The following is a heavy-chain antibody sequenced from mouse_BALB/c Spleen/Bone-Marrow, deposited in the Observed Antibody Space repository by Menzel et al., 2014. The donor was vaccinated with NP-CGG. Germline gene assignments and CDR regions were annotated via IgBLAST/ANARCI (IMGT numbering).Heavy chain of an antibody. D-gene: IGHD2-14*01. CDR2: IDPENGDT. Sequence: VQLQQSGAELVRSGASVKLSCTASGFNIKDYYMHWVKRRPEQGLEWIGWIDPENGDTEYAPKFQGKATMTADTSSNTAYLRLSSLTSEDTAVYYCNAYRSFAYWGQGTLVTVSA. V-gene: IGHV14-4*02. CDR3: NAYRSFAY. J-gene: IGHJ3*01. CDR1: GFNIKDYY.